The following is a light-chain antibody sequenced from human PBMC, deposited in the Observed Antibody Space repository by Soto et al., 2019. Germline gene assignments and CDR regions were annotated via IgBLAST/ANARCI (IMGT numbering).Light chain of an antibody. J-gene: IGLJ1*01. CDR1: SSDVGGYKY. CDR3: SSYTSSSTV. V-gene: IGLV2-14*01. Sequence: QSALTQPASVSVSPGQSITISCTGTSSDVGGYKYVSWFQQHPGKAPKLIIYEVSNRPSGVSNRFSGSKSGNTASLTISGLQAEDETDYYCSSYTSSSTVFGTGTKLTVL. CDR2: EVS.